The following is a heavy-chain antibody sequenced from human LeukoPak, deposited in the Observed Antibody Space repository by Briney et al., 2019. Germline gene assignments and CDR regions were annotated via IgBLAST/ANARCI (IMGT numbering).Heavy chain of an antibody. Sequence: ASVKVSCKASGYTFTSYPMNWVRQAPGQGLEWMGRINTNAGNPTYAQGFTGRFVFSLDTSVSTAYLQISSLKAEDTAVYYCARGAVAVAGTFDHWGQGALVTVSS. CDR1: GYTFTSYP. D-gene: IGHD6-19*01. CDR3: ARGAVAVAGTFDH. J-gene: IGHJ4*02. CDR2: INTNAGNP. V-gene: IGHV7-4-1*02.